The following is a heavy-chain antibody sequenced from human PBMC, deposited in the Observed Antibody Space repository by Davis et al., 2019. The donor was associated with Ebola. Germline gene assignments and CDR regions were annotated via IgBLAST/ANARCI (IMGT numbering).Heavy chain of an antibody. V-gene: IGHV3-23*01. CDR1: GFTFSSYA. CDR2: ISGSGGST. J-gene: IGHJ6*03. Sequence: PGGSLRLSCAASGFTFSSYAMSWVRQAPGKGLEWVSAISGSGGSTYYADSVKGRFTISRDNSKDTLYLQMNSLRAEDTAVYYCAKVSQYQLLLGYYYYMDVWGKGTTVTVSS. D-gene: IGHD2-2*01. CDR3: AKVSQYQLLLGYYYYMDV.